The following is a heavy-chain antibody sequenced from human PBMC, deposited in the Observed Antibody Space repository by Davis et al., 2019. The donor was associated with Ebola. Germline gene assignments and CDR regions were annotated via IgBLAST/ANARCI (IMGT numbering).Heavy chain of an antibody. V-gene: IGHV3-53*05. CDR1: GFTVSSNY. CDR3: AKETFVSGSYLDY. D-gene: IGHD3-10*01. Sequence: PGGSLRLSCAASGFTVSSNYMSWVRQAPGKGLEWVSVIYSGGSTYYADSVKGRFTISRDNSKNSLYLQMNSLRTEDTALYYCAKETFVSGSYLDYWGQGTLVTVSS. CDR2: IYSGGST. J-gene: IGHJ4*02.